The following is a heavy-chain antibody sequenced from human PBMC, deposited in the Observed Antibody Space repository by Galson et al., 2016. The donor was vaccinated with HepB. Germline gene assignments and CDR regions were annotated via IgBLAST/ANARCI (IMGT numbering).Heavy chain of an antibody. Sequence: SLRLSCAASGFTFSDYYMDWVRQAPGKGLEWIGRTRNRAKGYTTEYAASVTGRFTISRDDSKSSLYLQMNNLKTEDTALYYCVRASSSRPDNYYYGLDVWGQGTTVIVSS. V-gene: IGHV3-72*01. CDR3: VRASSSRPDNYYYGLDV. CDR1: GFTFSDYY. J-gene: IGHJ6*02. D-gene: IGHD6-6*01. CDR2: TRNRAKGYTT.